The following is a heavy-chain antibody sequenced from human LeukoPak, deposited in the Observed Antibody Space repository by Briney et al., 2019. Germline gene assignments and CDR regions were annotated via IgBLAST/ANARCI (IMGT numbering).Heavy chain of an antibody. CDR2: ISSSSSYI. V-gene: IGHV3-21*01. D-gene: IGHD6-13*01. CDR3: ARALEAAAGTYNDAFDI. J-gene: IGHJ3*02. Sequence: GGSLRLSCAASGFTFSSYSMNWVRQAPGKGLEWVSSISSSSSYIYYADSLKGRFTISRDNAKNSLYLQMNSLRAEDTAVYHCARALEAAAGTYNDAFDIWGQGTMATVSS. CDR1: GFTFSSYS.